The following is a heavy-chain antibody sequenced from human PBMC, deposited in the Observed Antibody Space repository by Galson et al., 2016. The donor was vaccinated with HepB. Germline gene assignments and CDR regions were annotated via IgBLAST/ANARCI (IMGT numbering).Heavy chain of an antibody. Sequence: SLRLSCAASGFTFSSYGMHWVRQAPGRGLEWVAVISYDGSNKYHADPVKGRFTISRDNSKNTLYLQMNSLRGEETAVYYCAKDAFNWNGNPEDYWGQGTLVTVSS. CDR1: GFTFSSYG. V-gene: IGHV3-30*19. D-gene: IGHD1-1*01. J-gene: IGHJ4*02. CDR3: AKDAFNWNGNPEDY. CDR2: ISYDGSNK.